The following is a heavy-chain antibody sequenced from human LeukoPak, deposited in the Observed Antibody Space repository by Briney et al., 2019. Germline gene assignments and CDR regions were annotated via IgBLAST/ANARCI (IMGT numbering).Heavy chain of an antibody. CDR2: INPSRGST. Sequence: ASVKVSCKASGYTFTSYYMYWVRQAPGQGLEWMGIINPSRGSTNYAQKFQGRVTMARDMSTSTVYMELSSLRSEDTAVYYCARGGHVRVYDSSAYYGHEWGQGTLVTVSS. CDR1: GYTFTSYY. V-gene: IGHV1-46*01. CDR3: ARGGHVRVYDSSAYYGHE. D-gene: IGHD3-22*01. J-gene: IGHJ4*02.